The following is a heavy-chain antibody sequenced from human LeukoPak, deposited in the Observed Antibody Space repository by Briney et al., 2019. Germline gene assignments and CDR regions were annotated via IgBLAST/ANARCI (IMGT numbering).Heavy chain of an antibody. Sequence: GGSLRVSCAASAFTFNSYAMCWVRQAPGAGLEWVSAISGSGANTYHADSVRGRFTLSRHNSKTTLYLQINTLRAKDTAVYSRAKCRVGAANFDYWGQGTLVTVSS. CDR1: AFTFNSYA. D-gene: IGHD1-26*01. CDR2: ISGSGANT. J-gene: IGHJ4*02. V-gene: IGHV3-23*01. CDR3: AKCRVGAANFDY.